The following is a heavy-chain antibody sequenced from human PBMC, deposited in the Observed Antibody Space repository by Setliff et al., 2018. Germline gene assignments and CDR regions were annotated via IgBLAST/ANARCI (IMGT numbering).Heavy chain of an antibody. Sequence: ETLSLTCAVSVYSISRDCHWGWIRQPPGKGLEWVSAISGSGGTTYYADSVKGRFTISRDNAKNSLYLQMNSLRAEDTAVYYCARVPPRDQAFDYWGQGTLVTVSS. CDR1: VYSISRDC. V-gene: IGHV3-23*01. D-gene: IGHD2-21*02. J-gene: IGHJ4*02. CDR2: ISGSGGTT. CDR3: ARVPPRDQAFDY.